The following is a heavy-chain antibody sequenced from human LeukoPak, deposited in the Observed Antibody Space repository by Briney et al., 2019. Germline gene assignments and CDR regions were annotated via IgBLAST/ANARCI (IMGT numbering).Heavy chain of an antibody. CDR3: AREGYSSGWPFDY. CDR2: IWYDGSNK. CDR1: GFTFSNYG. V-gene: IGHV3-33*08. Sequence: GGSLRLSCAASGFTFSNYGMHWVRQAPGKGLEWVAVIWYDGSNKDYADSVKGRFTISRDNSKNTLYLQMNSLRAEDTAVYYCAREGYSSGWPFDYWGQGTLVTVSS. J-gene: IGHJ4*02. D-gene: IGHD6-19*01.